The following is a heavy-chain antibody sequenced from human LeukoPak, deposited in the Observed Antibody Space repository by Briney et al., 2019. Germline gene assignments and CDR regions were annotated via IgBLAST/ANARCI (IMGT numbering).Heavy chain of an antibody. J-gene: IGHJ6*02. CDR1: GYTLTSYA. V-gene: IGHV1-3*04. CDR3: ARPYYDYYYGMDV. CDR2: INTGNGNT. Sequence: ASVKVSCKASGYTLTSYAMHWVRQAPGQRLEWMGWINTGNGNTKYSQKFQGRVTITRDTSANTAYMELSSLRSEDTAVYYCARPYYDYYYGMDVWGQGTTVTVSS.